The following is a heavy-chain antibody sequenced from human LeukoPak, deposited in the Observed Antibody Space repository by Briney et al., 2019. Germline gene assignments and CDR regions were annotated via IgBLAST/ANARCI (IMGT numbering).Heavy chain of an antibody. CDR1: GGSISSSY. CDR3: ARHNFARPFDY. Sequence: SETLSLTCTVSGGSISSSYWRWVRQPPGKGLEWIGYIYHSGDTNSNPSLKSRVTISMDTSKNQFSLKLSSVAAADTAVYYCARHNFARPFDYWGQGTQVTVSS. V-gene: IGHV4-59*08. CDR2: IYHSGDT. D-gene: IGHD6-6*01. J-gene: IGHJ4*02.